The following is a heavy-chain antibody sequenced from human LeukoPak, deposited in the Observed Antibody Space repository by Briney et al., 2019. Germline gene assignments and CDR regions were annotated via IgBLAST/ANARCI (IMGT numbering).Heavy chain of an antibody. CDR1: GGSISGYY. Sequence: SETLSLTCTVSGGSISGYYWSWIRQPPGKGLEWTGYIYTSGSTNYHPSLKSRVTTSVDTSENQFSLNLSSVTAADAAMYYCARLGLYGDAFDIWGQGTMVTVSS. J-gene: IGHJ3*02. CDR3: ARLGLYGDAFDI. D-gene: IGHD2/OR15-2a*01. V-gene: IGHV4-4*09. CDR2: IYTSGST.